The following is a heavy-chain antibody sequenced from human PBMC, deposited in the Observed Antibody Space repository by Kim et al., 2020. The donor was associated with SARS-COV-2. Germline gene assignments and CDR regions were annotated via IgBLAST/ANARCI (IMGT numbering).Heavy chain of an antibody. J-gene: IGHJ4*02. CDR1: GSTFSSYA. D-gene: IGHD3-3*01. CDR2: ISNDGTNK. V-gene: IGHV3-30*04. Sequence: GGSLRLSCAASGSTFSSYAMHWVRQAPGKGLEWVAIISNDGTNKYYADSVKGRFTISRDNSKNTLYLQMNSLRGEDTAVYYCAREKIGILRYFDYWGQGTLVTVSS. CDR3: AREKIGILRYFDY.